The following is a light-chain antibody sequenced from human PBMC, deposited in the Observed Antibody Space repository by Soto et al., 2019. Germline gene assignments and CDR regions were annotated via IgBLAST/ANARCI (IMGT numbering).Light chain of an antibody. CDR1: NIGSKS. V-gene: IGLV3-21*04. CDR3: QVWDSSSDHVV. CDR2: YDN. J-gene: IGLJ2*01. Sequence: SYELTQPPSVSVAPRKTARITCGGNNIGSKSVHWYQQKPGQAPVLVIYYDNDRPSGIPERFSGSNSGNTATLTISRVEAGDGADYYCQVWDSSSDHVVFGGGTKLTVL.